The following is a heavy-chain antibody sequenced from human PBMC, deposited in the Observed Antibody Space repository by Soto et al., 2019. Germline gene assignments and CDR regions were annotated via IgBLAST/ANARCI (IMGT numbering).Heavy chain of an antibody. CDR3: ARYSYCSGGSCYSDY. CDR1: GFSLSSFC. V-gene: IGHV3-7*01. D-gene: IGHD2-15*01. CDR2: IKEDGSKN. Sequence: GGSLRLSCVASGFSLSSFCMSWVRQAPGKGLECVANIKEDGSKNYYVDSVKGRFTISRDNAKNSLYLQMNSLRAEDTAVYYCARYSYCSGGSCYSDYWGQGTLVTVSS. J-gene: IGHJ4*02.